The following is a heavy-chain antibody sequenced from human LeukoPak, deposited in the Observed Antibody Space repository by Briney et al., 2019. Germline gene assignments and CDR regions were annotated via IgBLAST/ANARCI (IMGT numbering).Heavy chain of an antibody. V-gene: IGHV3-21*01. J-gene: IGHJ2*01. Sequence: GGSLRLSCAASGFTFSNYWMNWVRQAPGKGLEWVSSSSSSGTYIYYADSVKGRFTISRDNAKNSLYLQMNSLRAEDTAVYYCARDMTTVRYWYFDLWGRGTLVTVSS. D-gene: IGHD4-17*01. CDR3: ARDMTTVRYWYFDL. CDR2: SSSSGTYI. CDR1: GFTFSNYW.